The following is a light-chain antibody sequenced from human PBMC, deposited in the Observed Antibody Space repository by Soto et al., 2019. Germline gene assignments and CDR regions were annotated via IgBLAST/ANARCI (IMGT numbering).Light chain of an antibody. V-gene: IGKV4-1*01. CDR2: WAS. Sequence: DIVMTQSPDSLAVSLGERATINCKSSQSVLYSSNNKKYLAWYQQKPGQPPKLLIYWASTRESGVPDRFSGSGSGTDFTLTISSPQAEDVAVYYCQQYYSTRTFGQGTKVEIK. J-gene: IGKJ1*01. CDR3: QQYYSTRT. CDR1: QSVLYSSNNKKY.